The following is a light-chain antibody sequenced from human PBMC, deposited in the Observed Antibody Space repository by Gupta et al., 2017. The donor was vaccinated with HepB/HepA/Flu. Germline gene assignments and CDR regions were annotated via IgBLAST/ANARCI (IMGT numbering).Light chain of an antibody. CDR2: DNT. Sequence: QFILTQPPSVSGAPQQRLTISHTCSSFNIGTVYDVYWYQQLPGTAPKLIIFDNTDRPSGVPDRFSGSNSGTSASLAITGLQVEDEADYHCQSYDRRLSGWVFGGGTKLTVL. J-gene: IGLJ3*02. CDR3: QSYDRRLSGWV. V-gene: IGLV1-40*01. CDR1: SFNIGTVYD.